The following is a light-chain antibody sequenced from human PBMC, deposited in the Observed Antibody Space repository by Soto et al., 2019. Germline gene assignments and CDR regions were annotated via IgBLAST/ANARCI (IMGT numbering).Light chain of an antibody. CDR3: QHFRT. CDR2: DAS. CDR1: QSITTW. J-gene: IGKJ1*01. V-gene: IGKV1-5*01. Sequence: DIQMTQSPSSLSASVGDRVTITCRASQSITTWLAWYQQKPGKAPKLLFYDASTLEGGVPSRFSGSGSGTDFTLTISSLQPDDFATYYCQHFRTFGQGTKVDI.